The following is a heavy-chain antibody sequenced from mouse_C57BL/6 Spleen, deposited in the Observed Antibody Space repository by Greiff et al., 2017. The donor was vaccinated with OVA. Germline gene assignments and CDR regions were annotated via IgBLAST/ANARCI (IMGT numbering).Heavy chain of an antibody. J-gene: IGHJ3*01. CDR2: INPSTGGT. D-gene: IGHD1-2*01. CDR3: ARSGHYAWFAY. CDR1: GYSFTGYY. Sequence: VQLQQSGPELVKPGASVKISCKASGYSFTGYYMNWVKQSPEKSLEWIGEINPSTGGTTYNQKFKAKATLTVDKSSSTAYMQLKSLTSEDSAVYYCARSGHYAWFAYWGQGTLVTVSA. V-gene: IGHV1-42*01.